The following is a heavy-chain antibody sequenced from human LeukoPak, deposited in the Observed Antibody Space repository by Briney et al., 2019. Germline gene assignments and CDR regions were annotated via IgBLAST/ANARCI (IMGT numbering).Heavy chain of an antibody. CDR1: GFTFSSYA. V-gene: IGHV3-23*01. CDR3: AKVNDLGDFGY. D-gene: IGHD1-1*01. Sequence: QAGGSLRLSCAAPGFTFSSYAMSWVRQAPGKGLEWVSAISGSGGSTYYADSVKGRFTISRDNSKNTLYLQMNSLRAEDTAVYYCAKVNDLGDFGYWGQGTLVTVSS. CDR2: ISGSGGST. J-gene: IGHJ4*02.